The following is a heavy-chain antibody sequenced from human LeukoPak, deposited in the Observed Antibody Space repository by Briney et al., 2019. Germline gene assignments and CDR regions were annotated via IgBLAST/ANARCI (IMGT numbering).Heavy chain of an antibody. J-gene: IGHJ4*02. CDR3: ARGKNGDSLFNY. CDR1: GFTFSSYW. CDR2: INSDGSST. D-gene: IGHD4-17*01. V-gene: IGHV3-74*01. Sequence: GGSLRLSCAASGFTFSSYWMHWVRQAPGKGLVWVSRINSDGSSTSYADSVKGRFTISRDNAKNTLSLQMSSLRAEDAAVYFCARGKNGDSLFNYWGQGTLVTVSS.